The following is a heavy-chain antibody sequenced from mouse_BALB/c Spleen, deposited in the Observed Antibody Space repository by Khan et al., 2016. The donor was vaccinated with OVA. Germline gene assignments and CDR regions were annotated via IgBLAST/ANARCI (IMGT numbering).Heavy chain of an antibody. CDR3: ARAYYRFDGYYAMDD. CDR1: GFSLSRYN. J-gene: IGHJ4*01. CDR2: IWGGGGT. D-gene: IGHD2-14*01. V-gene: IGHV2-6-4*01. Sequence: QVQLKQSGPGLVAPSQSLSITCTVSGFSLSRYNIHWVRQPPGKGLEWLGMIWGGGGTDYNSTLKSRLTIRKDNSKSQVLLKMNSLQTDDTAMYDCARAYYRFDGYYAMDDWGQGTSVTVSS.